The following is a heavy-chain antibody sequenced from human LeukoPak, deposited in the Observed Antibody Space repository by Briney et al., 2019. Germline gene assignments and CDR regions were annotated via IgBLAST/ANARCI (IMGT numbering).Heavy chain of an antibody. Sequence: GGSLRLSCAASGFTFSSYWMHWVRQAPGKGLVWVSRINTEGSCRSYADSVKGRFTISRENAKDSLYLQMNSLRAGDTAVYFCARGNWGSSWSRWFDPWGQGTLVTVSS. CDR2: INTEGSCR. J-gene: IGHJ5*02. V-gene: IGHV3-74*01. CDR3: ARGNWGSSWSRWFDP. D-gene: IGHD6-13*01. CDR1: GFTFSSYW.